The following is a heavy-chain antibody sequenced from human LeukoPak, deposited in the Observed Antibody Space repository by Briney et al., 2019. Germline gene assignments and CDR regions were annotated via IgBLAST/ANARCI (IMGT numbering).Heavy chain of an antibody. CDR1: GYTFTGYY. CDR2: INPNSGGT. CDR3: ARDPSYYYGSGSSLHWYFDL. Sequence: ASVKVSCKASGYTFTGYYMHWVRQAPGQGLEWMGWINPNSGGTNYAQKFQGRVTMTRDTSISTAYMELSRLRSDDTAVYYCARDPSYYYGSGSSLHWYFDLWGRGTLVTVSS. V-gene: IGHV1-2*02. D-gene: IGHD3-10*01. J-gene: IGHJ2*01.